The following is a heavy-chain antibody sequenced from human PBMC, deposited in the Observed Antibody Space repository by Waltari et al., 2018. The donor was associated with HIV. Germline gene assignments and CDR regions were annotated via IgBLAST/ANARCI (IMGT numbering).Heavy chain of an antibody. CDR2: IYYSGST. J-gene: IGHJ6*02. D-gene: IGHD6-13*01. Sequence: QVQLQESGPGLVKPSETLSLTCTVSGGSVSSGSYYWSWIRQPPGKGLEWIGYIYYSGSTNYNPSLKSRVTISVDTSKNQFSLKLSSVTAADTAVYYCAKGDYSSWYPYYYYGMDVWGQGTTVTVSS. CDR3: AKGDYSSWYPYYYYGMDV. CDR1: GGSVSSGSYY. V-gene: IGHV4-61*01.